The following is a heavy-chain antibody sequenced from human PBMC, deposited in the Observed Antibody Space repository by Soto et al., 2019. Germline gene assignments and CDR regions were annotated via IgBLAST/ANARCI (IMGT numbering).Heavy chain of an antibody. CDR1: GYTFTSYA. CDR3: ARDREVTMVRGASFDP. V-gene: IGHV1-3*01. J-gene: IGHJ5*02. Sequence: QVQLVQAGAEVKKPGASVKVSCKASGYTFTSYAMHWVRQAPGQRLEWMGWINAGNGNTKYSQKFQGRVTITRDTSASTAYMERSSLRSEDTSVYYCARDREVTMVRGASFDPWGQGTLVPVSS. CDR2: INAGNGNT. D-gene: IGHD3-10*01.